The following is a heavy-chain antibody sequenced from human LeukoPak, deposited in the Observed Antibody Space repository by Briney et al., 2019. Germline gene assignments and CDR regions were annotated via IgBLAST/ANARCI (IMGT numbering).Heavy chain of an antibody. Sequence: GGSLRLSCTASGFTFGDYSMNWVRQAPGKGLEWVGFIRSKAYGGTTEYAASVKGRFTVSRDVGKNLFFLQMNSLKTEDSALYFCTSGVIGSAPCDFWGQGTLVTVSS. CDR2: IRSKAYGGTT. CDR1: GFTFGDYS. CDR3: TSGVIGSAPCDF. V-gene: IGHV3-49*04. J-gene: IGHJ4*02. D-gene: IGHD2-15*01.